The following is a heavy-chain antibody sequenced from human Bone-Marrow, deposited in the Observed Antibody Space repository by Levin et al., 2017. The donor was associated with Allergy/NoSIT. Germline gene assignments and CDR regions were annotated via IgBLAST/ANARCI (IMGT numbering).Heavy chain of an antibody. V-gene: IGHV1-8*01. CDR1: GYTFTSYD. D-gene: IGHD3-3*01. CDR3: ARGARFLEWLFLYYFDF. CDR2: MNPNSGNT. J-gene: IGHJ4*02. Sequence: ASVKVSCEASGYTFTSYDINWVRLASGQGLEWMGWMNPNSGNTGYARKFLGRVTMTSHTSIRTAYMELSDLTSEDTAVYFCARGARFLEWLFLYYFDFWGQGTLVTVSA.